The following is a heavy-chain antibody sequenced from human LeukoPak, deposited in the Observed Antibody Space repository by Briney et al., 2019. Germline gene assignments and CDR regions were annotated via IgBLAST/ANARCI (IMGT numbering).Heavy chain of an antibody. CDR3: ARERREDDAYDI. V-gene: IGHV3-21*01. CDR2: ISSGSSYI. CDR1: GFTFTSYS. J-gene: IGHJ3*02. Sequence: GGSLRLSCAASGFTFTSYSMNWVRRAPGKGLEWVSSISSGSSYIYYADSVKGRITISRDNAKNSLYLHMNSLRAEDTAMYYCARERREDDAYDIWGQATMVIVS. D-gene: IGHD1-26*01.